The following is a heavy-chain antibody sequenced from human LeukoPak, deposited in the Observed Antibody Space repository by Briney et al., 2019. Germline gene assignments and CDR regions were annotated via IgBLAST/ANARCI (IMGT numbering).Heavy chain of an antibody. CDR3: AKRGEMATKSLDY. D-gene: IGHD5-24*01. Sequence: GGSLRLSCAASGFTFSSYGMHWVRQAPGKGLEWVAFIRYDGSNKYYADSVKGRFTISRDNSKNTLYLQMNSLRAEDTAVYYCAKRGEMATKSLDYWGQGTLVTVSS. CDR2: IRYDGSNK. J-gene: IGHJ4*02. CDR1: GFTFSSYG. V-gene: IGHV3-30*02.